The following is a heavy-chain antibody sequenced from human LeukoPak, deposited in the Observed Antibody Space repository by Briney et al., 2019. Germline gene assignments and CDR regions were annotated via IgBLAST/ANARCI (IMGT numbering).Heavy chain of an antibody. Sequence: ASVKVSCKASGGTFSSYTISWVRQAPGQGLEWMGRIIPILGTANYAQKFQGRVAITADESTSTAYMELSSLRSEDTAVYYCARSYTSGWYDVKYWGQGTLVTVSS. CDR3: ARSYTSGWYDVKY. CDR2: IIPILGTA. V-gene: IGHV1-69*08. J-gene: IGHJ4*02. D-gene: IGHD6-19*01. CDR1: GGTFSSYT.